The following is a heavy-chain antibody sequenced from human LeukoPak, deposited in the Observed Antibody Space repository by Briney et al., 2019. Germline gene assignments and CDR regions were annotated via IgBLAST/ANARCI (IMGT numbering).Heavy chain of an antibody. V-gene: IGHV3-64D*09. CDR3: VKEHSVWEIGDCFDY. CDR2: ISSNGGST. Sequence: GGSLRLSCSSFVFTFSIYAMHWVRQAPGKGLEYVSAISSNGGSTYYADSVKGRFTISRDNSKNTLYLQMSSLRAEDTDVYYCVKEHSVWEIGDCFDYWGQGTLVTVSS. D-gene: IGHD1-26*01. CDR1: VFTFSIYA. J-gene: IGHJ4*02.